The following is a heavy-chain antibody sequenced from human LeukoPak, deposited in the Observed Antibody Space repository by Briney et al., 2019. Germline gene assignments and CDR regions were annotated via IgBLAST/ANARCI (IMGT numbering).Heavy chain of an antibody. J-gene: IGHJ4*02. Sequence: GGSLRLSCAASGITFSGYAMHWVRQAPGKGLEWVALIRHDASNEYYADSVKGRFTVSRDDSKSTLYLQMNSLRAEDTAIYYCARGHSIGWELGVCDSWGQGTLVTVAS. D-gene: IGHD1-26*01. V-gene: IGHV3-33*01. CDR2: IRHDASNE. CDR1: GITFSGYA. CDR3: ARGHSIGWELGVCDS.